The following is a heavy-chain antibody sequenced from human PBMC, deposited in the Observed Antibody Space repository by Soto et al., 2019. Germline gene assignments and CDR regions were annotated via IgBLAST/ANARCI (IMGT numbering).Heavy chain of an antibody. Sequence: GESLKISCEGSDYSFTSYWIGWVRQLPGKGLEWMGIIYPGGSDTRYSPSFQGQVTISADKSISTAYLQWSSLKASDTAMYYCARLNYYDSRARAFDIWGQGTMVTVSS. CDR3: ARLNYYDSRARAFDI. J-gene: IGHJ3*02. D-gene: IGHD3-22*01. CDR2: IYPGGSDT. CDR1: DYSFTSYW. V-gene: IGHV5-51*01.